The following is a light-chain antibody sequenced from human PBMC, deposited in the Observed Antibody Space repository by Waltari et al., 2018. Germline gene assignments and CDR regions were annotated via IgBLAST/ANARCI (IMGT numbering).Light chain of an antibody. Sequence: DIQMTQSPSTLSASIGDTVTITCRASQSIGSLLAWYQQKPRKAPKLLIYRASTLESGVPSRFTGSGSETEFTLTISSRQPDDFATYYCQQYYSSFSWTFGQGTKVEIK. CDR3: QQYYSSFSWT. CDR2: RAS. J-gene: IGKJ1*01. V-gene: IGKV1-5*03. CDR1: QSIGSL.